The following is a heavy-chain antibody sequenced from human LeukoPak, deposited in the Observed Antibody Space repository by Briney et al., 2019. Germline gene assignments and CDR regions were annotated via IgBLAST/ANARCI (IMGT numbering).Heavy chain of an antibody. Sequence: GGSLRLSCAASGFTFSSYAMNWVRQAPGKGLEWISVISGSDGSTYYADSVKGRFTISRDNSKNTLYLQMDSLRAEDTAVYYCAKNSGTMVTSFAYWGQGTLVTVSS. V-gene: IGHV3-23*01. D-gene: IGHD1-7*01. CDR1: GFTFSSYA. J-gene: IGHJ4*02. CDR3: AKNSGTMVTSFAY. CDR2: ISGSDGST.